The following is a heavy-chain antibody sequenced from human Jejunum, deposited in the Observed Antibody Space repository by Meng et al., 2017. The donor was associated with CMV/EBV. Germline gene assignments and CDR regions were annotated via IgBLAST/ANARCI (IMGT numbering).Heavy chain of an antibody. CDR3: VRDRIPATGYYSMGV. CDR1: FTVDDYD. J-gene: IGHJ6*02. CDR2: INWDGGST. V-gene: IGHV3-43D*03. D-gene: IGHD6-13*01. Sequence: FTVDDYDMHGVRQTPGKGLEWVSVINWDGGSTSYADSVKGRFTISRDNNKNSLYLQMNSLRAEDTALYYCVRDRIPATGYYSMGVWGQGTTVTVSS.